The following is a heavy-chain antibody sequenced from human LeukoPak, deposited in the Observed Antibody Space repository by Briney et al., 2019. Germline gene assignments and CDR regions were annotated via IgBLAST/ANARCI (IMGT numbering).Heavy chain of an antibody. D-gene: IGHD1-14*01. CDR2: IIPILGIA. CDR1: GGTFSSYA. Sequence: SVKVSCKASGGTFSSYAISWVRQAPGQGLEWMGRIIPILGIANYAQKFQGRVTITADKSTSTAYMELSSLRSEDTAVYYCASSDRNRDAFDIWGQGTMVTVSS. CDR3: ASSDRNRDAFDI. V-gene: IGHV1-69*04. J-gene: IGHJ3*02.